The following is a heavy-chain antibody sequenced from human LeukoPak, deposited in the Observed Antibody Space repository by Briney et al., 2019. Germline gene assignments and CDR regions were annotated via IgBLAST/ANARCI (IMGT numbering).Heavy chain of an antibody. CDR3: ARGGNSGWYFFGL. Sequence: SVKVSCKASGGTFSSYAISWVRQAPGQGLEWMGRIIPVFGTANYAQKFQGRVTITTDESTSTAYMELSSLRSEDTAVYYCARGGNSGWYFFGLWGRGTLVTVSS. CDR1: GGTFSSYA. V-gene: IGHV1-69*05. CDR2: IIPVFGTA. D-gene: IGHD6-19*01. J-gene: IGHJ2*01.